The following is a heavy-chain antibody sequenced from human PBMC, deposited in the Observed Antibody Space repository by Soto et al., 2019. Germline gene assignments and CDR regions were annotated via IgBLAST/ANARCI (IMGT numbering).Heavy chain of an antibody. CDR2: INPGGGTT. CDR1: GFAFNNYY. V-gene: IGHV1-46*02. D-gene: IGHD7-27*01. J-gene: IGHJ6*02. Sequence: QVQLVQSGAEVKKPGASVKVSCKASGFAFNNYYMHWVRQAPGHGLEWMGIINPGGGTTTYTQKLQARVNMTRDTSTSTVFMELSSLRSDDTAVYYCARAGGETDYYYGMDVWGQGTTVTVSS. CDR3: ARAGGETDYYYGMDV.